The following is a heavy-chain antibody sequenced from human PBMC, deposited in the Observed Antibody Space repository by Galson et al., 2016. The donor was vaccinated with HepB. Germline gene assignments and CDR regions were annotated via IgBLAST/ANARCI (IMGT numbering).Heavy chain of an antibody. CDR1: GVIFSDHA. D-gene: IGHD1-1*01. Sequence: SLRLSCAISGVIFSDHAMHWVRQAPGRGLEWVAVTSSDGSNEYYVDSVKGRFAISRDNSKNTLYLQMNSLIGEDTAVYYCGKGGTGIAVPVDLWGEGTLVTVSS. V-gene: IGHV3-30*18. CDR3: GKGGTGIAVPVDL. J-gene: IGHJ5*02. CDR2: TSSDGSNE.